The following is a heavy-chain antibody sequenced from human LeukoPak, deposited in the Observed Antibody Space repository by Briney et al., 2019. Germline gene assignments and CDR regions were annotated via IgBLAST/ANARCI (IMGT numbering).Heavy chain of an antibody. Sequence: GGSLRLSCAASGFTFSGYAMHWVRQAPGKGLEYVSAISSNGGSTYYANSVKGRFTISRDNSKNTLYLQMNSLRAEDTAVYYCARHSRDDFRPHYFDSWGQGTLATVSS. CDR2: ISSNGGST. CDR3: ARHSRDDFRPHYFDS. J-gene: IGHJ4*02. D-gene: IGHD5-24*01. V-gene: IGHV3-64*01. CDR1: GFTFSGYA.